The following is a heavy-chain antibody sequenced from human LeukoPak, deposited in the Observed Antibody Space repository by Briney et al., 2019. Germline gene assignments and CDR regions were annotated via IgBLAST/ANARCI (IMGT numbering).Heavy chain of an antibody. CDR3: ARLYSGSGSFLLPFDY. Sequence: SETLSLTCTVSGASINNYYWSWIRQPPGKGLEWIGYIYYSGSTNYSPSLKSRVTISVDTSKNQFSLKLSSVAAADTAVYYCARLYSGSGSFLLPFDYWGQGTLVTVSS. V-gene: IGHV4-59*08. CDR2: IYYSGST. CDR1: GASINNYY. J-gene: IGHJ4*02. D-gene: IGHD3-10*01.